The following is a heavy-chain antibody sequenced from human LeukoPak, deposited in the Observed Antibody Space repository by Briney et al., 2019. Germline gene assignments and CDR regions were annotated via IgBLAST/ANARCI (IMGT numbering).Heavy chain of an antibody. V-gene: IGHV4-4*07. D-gene: IGHD3-22*01. CDR2: ICTSGST. CDR3: ARDRYYYDSSGYYLLDY. CDR1: GGSISSYY. J-gene: IGHJ4*02. Sequence: ASETLSLTCTVSGGSISSYYWSWIRQPAGKGLEWIGRICTSGSTNYNPSLKSRVTMSVDTSKNQFSLKLSSVTAADTAVYYCARDRYYYDSSGYYLLDYWGQGTLVTVSS.